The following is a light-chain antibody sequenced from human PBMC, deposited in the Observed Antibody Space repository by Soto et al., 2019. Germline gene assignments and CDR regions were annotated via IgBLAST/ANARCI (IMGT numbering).Light chain of an antibody. V-gene: IGLV2-14*01. CDR1: SSDVGGYNY. CDR2: EVS. J-gene: IGLJ1*01. CDR3: SSXTXXXXXX. Sequence: QSALTQPASVSGSPGQSITISCTGTSSDVGGYNYVSWYQQHPGKAPKLMIYEVSNRPSGVSNRFSGSKSGSTASLTISGXXAEDEADYYCSSXTXXXXXXFGTGX.